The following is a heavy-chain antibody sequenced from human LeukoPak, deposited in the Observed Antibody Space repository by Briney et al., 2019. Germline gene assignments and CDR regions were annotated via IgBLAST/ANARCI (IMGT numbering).Heavy chain of an antibody. D-gene: IGHD2/OR15-2a*01. V-gene: IGHV3-30*18. CDR1: GFTFSSYG. CDR2: ISYDGSNK. CDR3: GKDLVVTTVYYFYYGMDV. Sequence: GSLRLSCAASGFTFSSYGMHWVRQAPGKGLEWVAVISYDGSNKYYADSVKGRFTISRDNSKNTLYLQMNSLRAEDTAVYYCGKDLVVTTVYYFYYGMDVRGQGTTVTVSS. J-gene: IGHJ6*02.